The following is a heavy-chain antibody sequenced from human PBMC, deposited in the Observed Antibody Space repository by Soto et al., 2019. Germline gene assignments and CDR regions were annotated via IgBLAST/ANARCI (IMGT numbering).Heavy chain of an antibody. CDR2: ISSTTNYI. CDR1: GCTFTRYS. CDR3: ARESEDFTSDFDY. V-gene: IGHV3-21*06. Sequence: RLSYPAWGCTFTRYSVNWVRQAPGKGLEWVSSISSTTNYIYYGDSMKGRFTISRDNAKNSLYLEMNSLRAEDTAVYYCARESEDFTSDFDYCGQGPLV. J-gene: IGHJ4*02.